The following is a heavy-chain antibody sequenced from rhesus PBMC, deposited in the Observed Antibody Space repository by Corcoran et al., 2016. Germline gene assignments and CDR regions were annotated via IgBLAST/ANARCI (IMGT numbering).Heavy chain of an antibody. V-gene: IGHV4-143*01. CDR3: ARRDCSTTYCTQYYGLDS. CDR2: IYGNSAST. Sequence: QVQLQESGPGLVKPSETLSLTCPVSGGSITGYYYLSWIRQPPGKGLEGVGGIYGNSASTYYNPSVKSRVTISKDTSKNHFSLKLSSVTAADTAVYYCARRDCSTTYCTQYYGLDSWGQGVVVTVSS. D-gene: IGHD2-15*01. J-gene: IGHJ6*01. CDR1: GGSITGYYY.